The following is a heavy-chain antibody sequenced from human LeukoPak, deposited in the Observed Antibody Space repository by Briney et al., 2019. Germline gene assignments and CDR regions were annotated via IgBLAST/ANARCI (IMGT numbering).Heavy chain of an antibody. CDR2: ISAYNGNT. CDR3: ARDTITMVRGVISYYYYMDV. D-gene: IGHD3-10*01. Sequence: ASVKVSCKASGGTFSSYAISWVRQAPGQGLEWMRRISAYNGNTNYAQKLQGRVTMTTDTSTSTAYMELRSLRSDDTAVYYCARDTITMVRGVISYYYYMDVWGKGTTVTISS. J-gene: IGHJ6*03. CDR1: GGTFSSYA. V-gene: IGHV1-18*01.